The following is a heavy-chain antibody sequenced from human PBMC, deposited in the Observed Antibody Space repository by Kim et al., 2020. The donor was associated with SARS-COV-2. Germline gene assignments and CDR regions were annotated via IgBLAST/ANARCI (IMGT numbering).Heavy chain of an antibody. Sequence: GGSLRLSCAASGFTFSSYDMHWVRQATGKGLEWVSAIGTAGDPYYPGSVKGRFTISRENAKNSLYLQMNSLRAGDTAVYYCARWAAVAGKLSVGKDYYYGMDVWGQGTTVTVSS. J-gene: IGHJ6*02. V-gene: IGHV3-13*05. D-gene: IGHD6-19*01. CDR2: IGTAGDP. CDR1: GFTFSSYD. CDR3: ARWAAVAGKLSVGKDYYYGMDV.